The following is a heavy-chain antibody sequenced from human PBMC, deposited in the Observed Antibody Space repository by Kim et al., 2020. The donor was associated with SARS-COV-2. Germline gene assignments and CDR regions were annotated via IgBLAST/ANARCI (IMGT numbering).Heavy chain of an antibody. Sequence: SETLSLTCTVSGGSISSSSYYWGWIRQPPGKGLVWIGSIYYSGSTYYNPSLKSRVTISVDTSKNQFSLKLSSVTAADTAVYYCARDTRYYFDYWGQGTLVTVSS. CDR3: ARDTRYYFDY. CDR1: GGSISSSSYY. V-gene: IGHV4-39*07. J-gene: IGHJ4*02. CDR2: IYYSGST.